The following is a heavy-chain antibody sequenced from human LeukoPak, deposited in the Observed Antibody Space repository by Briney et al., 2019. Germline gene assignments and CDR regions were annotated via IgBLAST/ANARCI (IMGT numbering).Heavy chain of an antibody. D-gene: IGHD5-18*01. CDR2: IKQDGSEK. CDR3: AKDRYSYGFDY. Sequence: GGSLRLSCAASGFTFSSYWMSWVRQAPGKGLEWVANIKQDGSEKYYVDSVKGRFTISRDNAKNSLYLQMNSLRAEDTALYYCAKDRYSYGFDYWGQGTLVTVSS. CDR1: GFTFSSYW. J-gene: IGHJ4*02. V-gene: IGHV3-7*03.